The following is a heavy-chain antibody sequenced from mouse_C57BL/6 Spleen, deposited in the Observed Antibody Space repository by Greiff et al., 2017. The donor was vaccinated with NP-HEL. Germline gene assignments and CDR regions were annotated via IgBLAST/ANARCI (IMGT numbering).Heavy chain of an antibody. D-gene: IGHD1-1*01. CDR1: GYTFTSYG. J-gene: IGHJ2*01. Sequence: QVQLKQSGAELARPGASVKLSCKASGYTFTSYGISWVKQRTGQGLEWIGEIYPRSGNTYYNEKFKGKATLTADKSFSTAYMELRSLTSEDSAVYFCALKPITTERFDYWGQGTTLTVSS. CDR3: ALKPITTERFDY. V-gene: IGHV1-81*01. CDR2: IYPRSGNT.